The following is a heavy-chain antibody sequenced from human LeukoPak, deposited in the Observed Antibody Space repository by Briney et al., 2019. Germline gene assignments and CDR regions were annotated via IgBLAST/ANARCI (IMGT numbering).Heavy chain of an antibody. Sequence: SVKVSCKASGGTFSSYAISWVRQAPGQGLEWMGGIIPIFGTANYARKFQGRVTITADESTSTAYMELSSLRSEDTAVYYCARDQIVRRVPAAWGFDPWGQGTLVTVSS. CDR2: IIPIFGTA. CDR3: ARDQIVRRVPAAWGFDP. J-gene: IGHJ5*02. D-gene: IGHD2-2*01. CDR1: GGTFSSYA. V-gene: IGHV1-69*01.